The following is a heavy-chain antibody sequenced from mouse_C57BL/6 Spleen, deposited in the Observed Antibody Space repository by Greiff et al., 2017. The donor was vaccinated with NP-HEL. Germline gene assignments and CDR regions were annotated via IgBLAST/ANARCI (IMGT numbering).Heavy chain of an antibody. CDR2: IYPGSGST. CDR1: GYTFTSYW. V-gene: IGHV1-55*01. CDR3: ARSGSSYLYAMDY. D-gene: IGHD1-1*01. Sequence: QVQLQQPGAELVKPGASVKMSCKASGYTFTSYWITWVKQRPGQGLEWIGDIYPGSGSTNYNEKFKSKATLTVDTSSSTAYMQLSSLTSEDSAVYYRARSGSSYLYAMDYWGQGTSVTVSS. J-gene: IGHJ4*01.